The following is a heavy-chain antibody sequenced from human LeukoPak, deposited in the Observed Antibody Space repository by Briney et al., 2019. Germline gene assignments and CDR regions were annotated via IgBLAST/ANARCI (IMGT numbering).Heavy chain of an antibody. V-gene: IGHV4-38-2*02. CDR2: IYHSGST. Sequence: SSETLSLTCAVSGYSISSGYYWGWIRQPPGKGLEWIGSIYHSGSTYYNPSLKSRVTISVDTSKNQFSLKLSSVTAADTAVYCCARDKPGGGFDPWGQGTLVTVSS. D-gene: IGHD1-14*01. CDR1: GYSISSGYY. CDR3: ARDKPGGGFDP. J-gene: IGHJ5*02.